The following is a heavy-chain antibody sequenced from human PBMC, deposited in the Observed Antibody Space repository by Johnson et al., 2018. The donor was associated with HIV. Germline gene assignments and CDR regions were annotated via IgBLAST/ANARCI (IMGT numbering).Heavy chain of an antibody. Sequence: QVQLVESGGGVVQPGRSLRLSCVASGFTVSSYTMHWVRQAPAKGLQWVAVISYDGSAKDYADSVKGRFTISRDDSKNTLYLQMNSLKTEDTAVYYCTTDIPVIVLGGPDIWGQGTMVTVSS. CDR2: ISYDGSAK. D-gene: IGHD2-8*02. CDR1: GFTVSSYT. J-gene: IGHJ3*02. V-gene: IGHV3-30*04. CDR3: TTDIPVIVLGGPDI.